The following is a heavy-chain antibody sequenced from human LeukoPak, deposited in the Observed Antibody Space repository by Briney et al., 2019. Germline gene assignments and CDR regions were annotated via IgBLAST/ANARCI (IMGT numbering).Heavy chain of an antibody. Sequence: ASVKVSCKASGYTFTSYGISWVRQAPGQGLEWMGWISAYNGNTNYAQKLQGRVTMTTDTSTSTAYMELRSLRSDDTAVYYYARDGWVEMATITYPFDYWGQGTLVTVSS. CDR1: GYTFTSYG. D-gene: IGHD5-24*01. V-gene: IGHV1-18*01. CDR3: ARDGWVEMATITYPFDY. J-gene: IGHJ4*02. CDR2: ISAYNGNT.